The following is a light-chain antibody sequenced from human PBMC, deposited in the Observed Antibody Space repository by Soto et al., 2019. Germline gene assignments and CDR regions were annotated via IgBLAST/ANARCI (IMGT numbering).Light chain of an antibody. Sequence: HSALTQPASVSGSPGQSISISCTGTSSDLRYYSYVSWYQQHPGKAPKLMIYDVTTRPSGVSNRFSGSKSGDTASLTISGLQAEDEADYYCSSSTSSSPSFGTGTKVTVL. J-gene: IGLJ1*01. V-gene: IGLV2-14*03. CDR1: SSDLRYYSY. CDR3: SSSTSSSPS. CDR2: DVT.